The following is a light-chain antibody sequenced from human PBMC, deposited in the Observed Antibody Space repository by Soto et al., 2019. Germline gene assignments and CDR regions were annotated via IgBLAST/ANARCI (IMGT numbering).Light chain of an antibody. CDR1: SSDVGGYNH. J-gene: IGLJ1*01. Sequence: QSALTQPASVSGSPGQSITISCTGTSSDVGGYNHVSWYQQHPGKAPKVMIYEVSNRPSGVSNRFSGSKSSNMASLTISGLQAEDEADYYCSSYTSSSTEYFFGTGTKLTVL. CDR2: EVS. CDR3: SSYTSSSTEYF. V-gene: IGLV2-14*01.